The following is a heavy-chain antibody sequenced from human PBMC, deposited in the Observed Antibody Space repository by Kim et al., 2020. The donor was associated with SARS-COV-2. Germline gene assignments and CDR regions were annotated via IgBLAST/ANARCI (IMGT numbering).Heavy chain of an antibody. J-gene: IGHJ6*02. V-gene: IGHV3-21*04. Sequence: GGSLRLSCAASGFTFSSYSMNWVRQAPGKGLEWVSSISSSSSYIYYADSVKGRFTISRDNAKNSLYLQMNSLRAEDTAVYYCARDLVNRDILTGYDYYYYGMDVWGQGTTVTVSS. CDR1: GFTFSSYS. CDR3: ARDLVNRDILTGYDYYYYGMDV. D-gene: IGHD3-9*01. CDR2: ISSSSSYI.